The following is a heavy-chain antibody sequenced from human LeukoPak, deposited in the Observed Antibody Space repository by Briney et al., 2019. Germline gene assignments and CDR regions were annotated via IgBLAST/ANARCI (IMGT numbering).Heavy chain of an antibody. Sequence: ASVKVSCKGSGYTLTELSMHWVRQAPGKGLEWMGGFDPEDGETIYAQKFQGRVTMTEDTSTDTAYMELSSLRSEDTAVYYCATESGLGYQKKFDYWGQGTLVTVSS. V-gene: IGHV1-24*01. D-gene: IGHD2-2*01. J-gene: IGHJ4*02. CDR2: FDPEDGET. CDR3: ATESGLGYQKKFDY. CDR1: GYTLTELS.